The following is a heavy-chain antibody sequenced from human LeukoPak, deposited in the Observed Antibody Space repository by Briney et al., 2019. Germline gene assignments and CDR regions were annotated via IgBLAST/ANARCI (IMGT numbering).Heavy chain of an antibody. D-gene: IGHD5-18*01. J-gene: IGHJ4*02. CDR1: GGSISGYY. Sequence: SETLSLTCTDSGGSISGYYWSWIRQSAGKGPEWIGRISSSGTTNYNPSLKSRVTMSVDSSKNQFSLKLSGVTAADTAVYFCARSSGYNYGYPLDYWGQGTLVTVSS. CDR2: ISSSGTT. CDR3: ARSSGYNYGYPLDY. V-gene: IGHV4-4*07.